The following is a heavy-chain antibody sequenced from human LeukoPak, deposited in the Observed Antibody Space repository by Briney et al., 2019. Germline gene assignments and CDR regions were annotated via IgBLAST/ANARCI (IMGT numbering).Heavy chain of an antibody. CDR1: GFKFSRDS. D-gene: IGHD4-17*01. Sequence: GGSLRLSCAASGFKFSRDSMSWVRQAPGRGLEALSSTCSSSSYIYYADSLKGRFTISRDYAKNSLYLQMNSLRAEDTAVYFCARARMIYGDYGDAFDIWGQGTMVTVSS. CDR3: ARARMIYGDYGDAFDI. CDR2: TCSSSSYI. V-gene: IGHV3-21*01. J-gene: IGHJ3*02.